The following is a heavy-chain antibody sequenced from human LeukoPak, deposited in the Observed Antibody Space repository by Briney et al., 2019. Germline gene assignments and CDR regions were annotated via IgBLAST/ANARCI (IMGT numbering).Heavy chain of an antibody. CDR2: INPNSGGT. Sequence: ASVKVSCKASGYTFTGYYMHWVRQAPGQGLEWMGWINPNSGGTNYAQKFLGRITMTRDTSISTAYMELSRLRSGDTAVYYCASATTYCGADCYPLDAFDVWGQGTMVTVSS. D-gene: IGHD2-21*02. CDR1: GYTFTGYY. J-gene: IGHJ3*01. V-gene: IGHV1-2*02. CDR3: ASATTYCGADCYPLDAFDV.